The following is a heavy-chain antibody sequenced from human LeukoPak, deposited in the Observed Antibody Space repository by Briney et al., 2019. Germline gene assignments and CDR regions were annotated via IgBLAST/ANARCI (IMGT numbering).Heavy chain of an antibody. J-gene: IGHJ4*02. CDR1: GLTFSSYA. D-gene: IGHD1-26*01. Sequence: GGSLRLSCAASGLTFSSYAMNWVHQAPGKGLEWVSAISPSDSTYYADSVKGRFTISRDNSKNTLYLQMNSLRAEDTAVYYCAKAGSYSYFDYWGQGTLVTVSS. CDR2: ISPSDST. CDR3: AKAGSYSYFDY. V-gene: IGHV3-23*01.